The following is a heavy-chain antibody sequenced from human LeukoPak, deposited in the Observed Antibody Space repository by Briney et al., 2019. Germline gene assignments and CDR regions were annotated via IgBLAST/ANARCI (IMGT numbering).Heavy chain of an antibody. CDR3: ARSHPKLGELTEDDY. D-gene: IGHD3-16*01. V-gene: IGHV3-21*01. J-gene: IGHJ4*02. Sequence: GGSLRLPCAASGFTFSSYSMNWVRQAPGKGLEWVSSISSRSSYIYYADSVKGRFTISRDNAKNSLYLQMNSLRAEDTAVYYCARSHPKLGELTEDDYWGQGTLVTVSS. CDR1: GFTFSSYS. CDR2: ISSRSSYI.